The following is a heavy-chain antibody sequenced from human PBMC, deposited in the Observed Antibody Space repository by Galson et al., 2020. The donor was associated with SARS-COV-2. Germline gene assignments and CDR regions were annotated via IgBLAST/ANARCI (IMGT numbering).Heavy chain of an antibody. Sequence: HGESLKISCKGSGYSFTSYWISWVRQMPGKGLEWMGRIDPSDSYTNYSPSFQGHVTISADKSISTAYLQWSSLKASDTAMYYCARGGGGQLGIFDYWGQGTLVTVSS. CDR1: GYSFTSYW. D-gene: IGHD7-27*01. V-gene: IGHV5-10-1*01. CDR3: ARGGGGQLGIFDY. CDR2: IDPSDSYT. J-gene: IGHJ4*02.